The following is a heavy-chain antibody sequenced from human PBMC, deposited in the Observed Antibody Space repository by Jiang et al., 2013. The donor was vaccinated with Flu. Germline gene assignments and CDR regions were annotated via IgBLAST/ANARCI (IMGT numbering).Heavy chain of an antibody. D-gene: IGHD6-13*01. CDR3: ARGPSSSWGYYYHYMDV. J-gene: IGHJ6*03. V-gene: IGHV1-69*01. CDR1: GGTFNSYA. CDR2: IIPKFATA. Sequence: SGAEVKKPGSSVRVSCKASGGTFNSYAINWVRQAPGQGLEWMGRIIPKFATADSAEKFQGRLTITADESTSTAYMELSSLRSEDTAVYYCARGPSSSWGYYYHYMDVWGKGTTVTVSS.